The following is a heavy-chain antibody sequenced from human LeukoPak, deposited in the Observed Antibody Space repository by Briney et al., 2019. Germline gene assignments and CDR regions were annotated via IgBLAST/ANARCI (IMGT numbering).Heavy chain of an antibody. CDR1: GYTFTTYG. J-gene: IGHJ6*02. Sequence: GASVKVSCKASGYTFTTYGISWVRQAPGQGLEWMGWISAYNGNTNYAQKFQDRVTMTTATSTGTVYMELRSLRSDDTAVYYCARALQLVVPSVVKPTYYYYGMDVWGQGTTVTVSS. V-gene: IGHV1-18*01. D-gene: IGHD2-2*01. CDR3: ARALQLVVPSVVKPTYYYYGMDV. CDR2: ISAYNGNT.